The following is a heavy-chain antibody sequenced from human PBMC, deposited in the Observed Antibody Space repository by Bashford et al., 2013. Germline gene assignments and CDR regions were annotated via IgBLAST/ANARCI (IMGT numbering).Heavy chain of an antibody. V-gene: IGHV1-18*01. Sequence: VASVKVSCKASGYTFTNYGITWVRQAPGQGLEWMGWISPYNGDTSYAQKLQGRVTMTTDTSTSTAYMELRSLRSDDTAVYFCAREGSSGWSSYWGQGTLVTVSS. CDR1: GYTFTNYG. D-gene: IGHD6-19*01. J-gene: IGHJ4*02. CDR2: ISPYNGDT. CDR3: AREGSSGWSSY.